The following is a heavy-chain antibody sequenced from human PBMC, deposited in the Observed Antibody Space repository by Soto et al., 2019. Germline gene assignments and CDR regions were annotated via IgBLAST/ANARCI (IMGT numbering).Heavy chain of an antibody. D-gene: IGHD3-9*01. Sequence: PSETLSLTCAVSGGSISSGGYSWSWIRQPPGKGLEWIGYIYHSGSTYYNPSLKSRDNISVDRSKNQLSMKLSSVAAADTAVYFCARTYYDILSGYNNRFAPWGQGTLVTVSS. V-gene: IGHV4-30-2*01. CDR3: ARTYYDILSGYNNRFAP. J-gene: IGHJ5*02. CDR1: GGSISSGGYS. CDR2: IYHSGST.